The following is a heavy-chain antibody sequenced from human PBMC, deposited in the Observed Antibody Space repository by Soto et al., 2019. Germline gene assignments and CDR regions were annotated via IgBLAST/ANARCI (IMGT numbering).Heavy chain of an antibody. Sequence: QVQLVESGGGVVQPGRSLRLSCAASGFTFSSYGMHWVRQAPGKGLEWVAVIWYDGSNKYYADSVKGRFTISRDNSKNTLYLQMNSLRAEDTAVYYCARDRSHYDSSGGFDYWGQGTLVTVSS. CDR2: IWYDGSNK. D-gene: IGHD3-22*01. CDR3: ARDRSHYDSSGGFDY. V-gene: IGHV3-33*01. CDR1: GFTFSSYG. J-gene: IGHJ4*02.